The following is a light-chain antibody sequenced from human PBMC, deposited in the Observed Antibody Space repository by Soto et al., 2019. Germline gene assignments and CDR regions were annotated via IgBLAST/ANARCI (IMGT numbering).Light chain of an antibody. CDR3: HQYGSSAWT. CDR1: QSFRGL. CDR2: GAS. V-gene: IGKV3-20*01. Sequence: EVVLTQSPVTLSLSPGERATLSCRASQSFRGLLAWYQQKPGQAPRLLIFGASIRVTGIPDRFSGSGSGTDFTLTISRLEPEDFAVYYCHQYGSSAWTFGQGTKVDIK. J-gene: IGKJ1*01.